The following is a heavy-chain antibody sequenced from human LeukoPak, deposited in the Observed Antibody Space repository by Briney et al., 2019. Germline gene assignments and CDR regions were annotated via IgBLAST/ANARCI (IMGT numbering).Heavy chain of an antibody. V-gene: IGHV3-30*02. D-gene: IGHD3-10*01. Sequence: GGSLRLSCAASGFTFSSYGMHWVRQAPGKGLEWVAFIHYDGTNEYYADSVKGRFTISRDNFKDTLSLQMNGLRVEDTALYYCVNSGFDPWGQGTLVTVSS. CDR2: IHYDGTNE. CDR3: VNSGFDP. J-gene: IGHJ5*02. CDR1: GFTFSSYG.